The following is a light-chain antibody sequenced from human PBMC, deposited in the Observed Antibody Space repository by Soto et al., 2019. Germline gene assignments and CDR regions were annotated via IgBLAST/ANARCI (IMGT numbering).Light chain of an antibody. CDR3: QQYNNWPPIT. Sequence: EIVMTQSPATLSVSPGERATVSCRASQSVSSNLAWYQQKPGQAPRLLIYGASTRATAIPDRFSGSGSGTNFTLTISSLQSEDFALYYCQQYNNWPPITFGQGTRLEIK. CDR1: QSVSSN. CDR2: GAS. V-gene: IGKV3-15*01. J-gene: IGKJ5*01.